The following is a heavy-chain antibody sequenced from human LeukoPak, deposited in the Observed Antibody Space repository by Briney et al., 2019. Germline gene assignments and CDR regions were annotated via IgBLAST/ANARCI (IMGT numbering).Heavy chain of an antibody. D-gene: IGHD3-10*01. J-gene: IGHJ4*02. V-gene: IGHV3-48*02. Sequence: GGSLRLSCAASGFTFSTYSMNWVRQAPGKGLEWLSYISYSSHTIYYADSVKGRFTISRDNAKNSLYLQMNSLRDEDTAVYYCARDYDSGTSYFDYWGQGTLVTVSS. CDR1: GFTFSTYS. CDR2: ISYSSHTI. CDR3: ARDYDSGTSYFDY.